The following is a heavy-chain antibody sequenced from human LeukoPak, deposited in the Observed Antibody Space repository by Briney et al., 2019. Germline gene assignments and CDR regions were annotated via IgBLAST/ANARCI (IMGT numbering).Heavy chain of an antibody. CDR3: ARDPTLLEWTTGFDP. CDR2: IYYTGST. CDR1: GGSVSSGSYY. V-gene: IGHV4-61*01. D-gene: IGHD3-3*01. Sequence: SETLSLTCTVSGGSVSSGSYYWSWIRQPPGKGLEWIGYIYYTGSTNYNPSLKSRVTISVDTSKHQFSLKLSSVTAADTAVYYCARDPTLLEWTTGFDPWGQGTLVTVSS. J-gene: IGHJ5*02.